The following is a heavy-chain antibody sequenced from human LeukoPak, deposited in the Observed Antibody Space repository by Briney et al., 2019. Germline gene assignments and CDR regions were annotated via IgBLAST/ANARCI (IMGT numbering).Heavy chain of an antibody. CDR3: ARQFEYSSSDDY. D-gene: IGHD6-6*01. Sequence: ASVKVSCNVSGYTFTSYDINWVRQATGQGLEWMGWMNPNSGNTGYAQKFQGRVTMTRNTSISTAYMELSSLRSEDTAVYYCARQFEYSSSDDYWGQGTLVTVSS. V-gene: IGHV1-8*01. J-gene: IGHJ4*02. CDR2: MNPNSGNT. CDR1: GYTFTSYD.